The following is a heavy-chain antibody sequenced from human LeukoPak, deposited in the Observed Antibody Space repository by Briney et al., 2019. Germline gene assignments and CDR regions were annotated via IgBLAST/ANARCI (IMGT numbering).Heavy chain of an antibody. J-gene: IGHJ4*02. D-gene: IGHD5-18*01. CDR3: ARDPGYSYGLRGSDYFDS. CDR1: GFTFSSYS. V-gene: IGHV3-48*04. Sequence: GGSLRLSWAAPGFTFSSYSMNWVRQAPGKGLEWVSYISSSSSTIYYADSAKGRFTISRDNAKNSLYLQMNSLRAEDTAVYYCARDPGYSYGLRGSDYFDSWGQGTLVTVSS. CDR2: ISSSSSTI.